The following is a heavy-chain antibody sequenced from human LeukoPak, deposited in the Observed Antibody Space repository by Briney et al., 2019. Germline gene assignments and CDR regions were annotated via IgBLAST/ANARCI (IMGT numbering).Heavy chain of an antibody. J-gene: IGHJ4*02. CDR1: GGTFSSYA. CDR2: IIPIFGTA. D-gene: IGHD3-10*01. CDR3: ARGIGYYYGSGSYYGSDY. Sequence: SVKVSCKASGGTFSSYAISWVRQAPGQGLEWMGGIIPIFGTANYAQKFQGRVTMTRNTSISTAYMELSSLRSEDTAVYYGARGIGYYYGSGSYYGSDYWGQGTLVTVSS. V-gene: IGHV1-69*05.